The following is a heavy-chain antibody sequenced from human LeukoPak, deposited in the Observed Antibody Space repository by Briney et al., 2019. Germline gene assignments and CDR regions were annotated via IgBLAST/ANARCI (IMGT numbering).Heavy chain of an antibody. CDR2: ISVYNGNT. D-gene: IGHD3-10*01. CDR1: GYTFSIYG. V-gene: IGHV1-18*01. J-gene: IGHJ6*03. Sequence: ASVKVSCKASGYTFSIYGFSWVRQAPGQGLEWMGWISVYNGNTNYAQKFQGRVTMTTDTSTSTAHMELRSLRSDDTAVYYCARVAHMVRGGYYYMDVWGKGTTVTISS. CDR3: ARVAHMVRGGYYYMDV.